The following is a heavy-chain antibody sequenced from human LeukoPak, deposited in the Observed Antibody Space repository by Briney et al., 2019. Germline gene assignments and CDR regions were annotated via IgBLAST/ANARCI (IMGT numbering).Heavy chain of an antibody. V-gene: IGHV4-59*01. CDR2: IYYSGST. CDR3: ARGRGIAAAGTWYFDY. J-gene: IGHJ4*02. Sequence: PSETLSLTCTVSGGSISSYYWSWIRQPPGKGLEWSGYIYYSGSTNYNPSLKSRVTISVDTSKNQFSLKLSSVTAADTAVYYCARGRGIAAAGTWYFDYWGQGTLVTVSS. CDR1: GGSISSYY. D-gene: IGHD6-13*01.